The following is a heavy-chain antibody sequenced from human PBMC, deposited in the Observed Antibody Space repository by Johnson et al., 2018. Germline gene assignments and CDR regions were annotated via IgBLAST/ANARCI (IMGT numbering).Heavy chain of an antibody. CDR2: ISSSGSTI. CDR3: AKDGGGPYDSDSRGYPESFPH. D-gene: IGHD3-22*01. J-gene: IGHJ1*01. Sequence: QVQLVQSGGGLVKPGGSLRLSCAASGFTFSDYYMSWIRQAPGKGLEWVSYISSSGSTIYYADSVKGRFTISRDNSKNTLYLQMNSLRAEDTAVYYCAKDGGGPYDSDSRGYPESFPHWGQGTLVTVSS. CDR1: GFTFSDYY. V-gene: IGHV3-11*01.